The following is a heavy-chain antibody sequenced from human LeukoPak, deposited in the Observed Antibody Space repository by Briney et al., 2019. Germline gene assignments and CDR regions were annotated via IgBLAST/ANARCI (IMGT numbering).Heavy chain of an antibody. D-gene: IGHD3-3*01. CDR3: AKFYTGRFLEGFDY. J-gene: IGHJ4*02. CDR1: GFTFSSYG. CDR2: IRYDGSNK. V-gene: IGHV3-30*02. Sequence: GGSLRLSCAASGFTFSSYGMHWVRQAPGKGLEWVAFIRYDGSNKYYADSVKGRFTISRDNSKNTLYLQMNSLRAEGTAVYYCAKFYTGRFLEGFDYWGQGTLVTVSS.